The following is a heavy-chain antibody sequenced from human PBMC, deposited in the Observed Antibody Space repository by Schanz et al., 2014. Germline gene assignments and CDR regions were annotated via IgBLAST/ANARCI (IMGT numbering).Heavy chain of an antibody. Sequence: VHLVESGGGLVQPGGSLRLSCAASGFVFGDYYMTWIRQAPGKGLEWLSYISDSGTYTNYADSVKGRFTISRDNSKNTLYLQMNSLRAEDTAVYYCAKGRFGELSAFDIWGQGTMVTVSS. CDR3: AKGRFGELSAFDI. J-gene: IGHJ3*02. CDR1: GFVFGDYY. D-gene: IGHD3-10*01. V-gene: IGHV3-11*05. CDR2: ISDSGTYT.